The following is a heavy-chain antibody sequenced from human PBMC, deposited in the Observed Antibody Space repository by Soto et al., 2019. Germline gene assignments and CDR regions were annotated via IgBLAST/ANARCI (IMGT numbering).Heavy chain of an antibody. CDR3: GKEYADSRYYITSDY. J-gene: IGHJ4*02. CDR2: VAYDGNTK. D-gene: IGHD3-22*01. V-gene: IGHV3-30*18. CDR1: GFTFSTYG. Sequence: QVQLVESGGGVVQPGRSLRLSCAASGFTFSTYGMHWIRQAPGKGLEWVAVVAYDGNTKFYAESVRGRFTASRDNSKNPVYLQLDSLRAEDTAVYYCGKEYADSRYYITSDYWGQGTLVTVSS.